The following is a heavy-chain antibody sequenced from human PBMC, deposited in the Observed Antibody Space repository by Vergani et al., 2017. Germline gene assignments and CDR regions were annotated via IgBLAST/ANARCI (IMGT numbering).Heavy chain of an antibody. D-gene: IGHD6-6*01. J-gene: IGHJ4*02. CDR2: IKEDGSEK. V-gene: IGHV3-7*01. Sequence: EVQLLESGGGLVQPGGSLRLSCAASGFTFSSSWMSWVRQAPGKGLEWVANIKEDGSEKDYVDSVKGRFTISRDNAKNSLYLQMNSLRAEDTAVYYCARGRWIAAPRPFDYWGQGTLVTVSS. CDR3: ARGRWIAAPRPFDY. CDR1: GFTFSSSW.